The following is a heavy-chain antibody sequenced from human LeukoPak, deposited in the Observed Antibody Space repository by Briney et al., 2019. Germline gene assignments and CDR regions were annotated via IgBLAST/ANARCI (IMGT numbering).Heavy chain of an antibody. Sequence: ASVKVSFKASGFTFTTYGITWVRQAPGQGLEWMGWINAYNGNTKYAQKFRGRVTMTTDTSTSTAYMELRSLRSDDTAVYYCARVLAATRIYYFDYWGQGTLVTVSS. CDR3: ARVLAATRIYYFDY. CDR2: INAYNGNT. CDR1: GFTFTTYG. V-gene: IGHV1-18*01. J-gene: IGHJ4*02. D-gene: IGHD2-15*01.